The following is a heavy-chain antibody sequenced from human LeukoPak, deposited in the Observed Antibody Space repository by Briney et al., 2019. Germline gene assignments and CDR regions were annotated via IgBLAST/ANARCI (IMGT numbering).Heavy chain of an antibody. CDR2: TNEHGTII. CDR3: VVGLSGSADY. CDR1: GFSFSNYW. Sequence: GESLRLSCAASGFSFSNYWFHWVRQAPGEGLVWVSRTNEHGTIINYADSVKGRFTISRDNAKNTLYLQMNSLRTEDSALYYCVVGLSGSADYWGQGTLVTVSS. J-gene: IGHJ4*02. D-gene: IGHD3-10*01. V-gene: IGHV3-74*01.